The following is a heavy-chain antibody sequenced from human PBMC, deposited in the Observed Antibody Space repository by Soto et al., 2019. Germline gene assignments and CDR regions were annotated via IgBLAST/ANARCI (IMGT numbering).Heavy chain of an antibody. CDR3: AKELSQSAAYFYYFYGMDV. V-gene: IGHV3-23*01. D-gene: IGHD6-19*01. CDR2: ISGSGAET. J-gene: IGHJ6*02. Sequence: GGSLRLSCAASGFTFSDYGMSWVRQAPGKGLEWVSAISGSGAETYYADYVKGRFTISRDNSKNTLYLQMNTLRAEDTAVYYCAKELSQSAAYFYYFYGMDVWGQGTTVTVSS. CDR1: GFTFSDYG.